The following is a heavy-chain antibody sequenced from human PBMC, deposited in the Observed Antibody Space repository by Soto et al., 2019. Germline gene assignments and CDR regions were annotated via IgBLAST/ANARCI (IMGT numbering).Heavy chain of an antibody. V-gene: IGHV1-8*01. CDR3: ARGLCIGGSCSWGNGFDP. Sequence: QVQLVQSGAEVKKPGASVKVSCKASGYTCTSYDINWVRQATGQGLEWMGWMNPNSGNTGYAKKFQGRVTMTGNNSISTAYMELSSLRSEDTAVYYCARGLCIGGSCSWGNGFDPWGQGTLVTVAS. CDR1: GYTCTSYD. J-gene: IGHJ5*02. D-gene: IGHD2-15*01. CDR2: MNPNSGNT.